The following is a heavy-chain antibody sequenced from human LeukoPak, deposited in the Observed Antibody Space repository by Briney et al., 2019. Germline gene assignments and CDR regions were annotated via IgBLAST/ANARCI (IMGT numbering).Heavy chain of an antibody. J-gene: IGHJ4*02. CDR2: ISSSSTI. Sequence: TGGSLRLSCAASGFSFSSYSMNWVRQAPGKGLEWVSFISSSSTIYYADSVKGRFTISRDNAKNSLYLQMNSLRDEDTAVYYCARDLNRCCSSTSCYNFGYWGQGTLVTVSS. V-gene: IGHV3-48*02. CDR1: GFSFSSYS. D-gene: IGHD2-2*02. CDR3: ARDLNRCCSSTSCYNFGY.